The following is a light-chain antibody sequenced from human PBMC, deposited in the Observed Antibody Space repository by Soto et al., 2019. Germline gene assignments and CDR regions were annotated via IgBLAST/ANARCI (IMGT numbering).Light chain of an antibody. Sequence: AIQMTQSPSSLSASVGDRVTITCRASQAIRNDLGWYQQKPGKAPNLLIYAVSHLHTGVPSRFSGSGSGTDFTLTISSLQPEDFVTYYCLQDYDFPFTFGGGTKVELK. CDR1: QAIRND. CDR2: AVS. CDR3: LQDYDFPFT. V-gene: IGKV1-6*01. J-gene: IGKJ4*01.